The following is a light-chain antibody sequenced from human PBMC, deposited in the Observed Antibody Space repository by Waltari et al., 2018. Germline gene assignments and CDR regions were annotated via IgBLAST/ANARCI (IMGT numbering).Light chain of an antibody. CDR1: QSVSSN. Sequence: EIVTTQSPATLSVSPGESATLSCRASQSVSSNLAWYQQKPGQAPRLLIYGASTRATGIPARFSGSGSGKEFTLTISSMQSEDFAVYYCQQYNNWLETFGQGTKVEIK. V-gene: IGKV3-15*01. CDR3: QQYNNWLET. CDR2: GAS. J-gene: IGKJ1*01.